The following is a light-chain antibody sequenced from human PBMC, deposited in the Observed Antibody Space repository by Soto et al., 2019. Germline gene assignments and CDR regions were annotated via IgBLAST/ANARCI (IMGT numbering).Light chain of an antibody. J-gene: IGKJ5*01. CDR3: QQYNSYSLIT. CDR1: QSISSW. CDR2: KAS. Sequence: DIQMTQSPSTLSASVGEIPPITCAATQSISSWLAWYQQKPGKAPKLLIYKASSLESGGPSRFSGSGGGTEVALTIISLQPDDFATYYCQQYNSYSLITFGQGTRLEIK. V-gene: IGKV1-5*03.